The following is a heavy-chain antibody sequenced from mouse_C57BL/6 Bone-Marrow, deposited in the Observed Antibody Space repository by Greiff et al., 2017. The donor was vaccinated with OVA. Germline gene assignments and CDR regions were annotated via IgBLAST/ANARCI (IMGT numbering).Heavy chain of an antibody. Sequence: QVQLQQSGPELVKPGASVTISCKASGYAFSSSWMNWVKQRPGKGLEWIGRIYPGDGDTNYNGKFKGKATLTADKSYSTAYMQLSSLTSADSAVYFGARHEDGYYASYFDYWGQGTTLTGSS. CDR2: IYPGDGDT. V-gene: IGHV1-82*01. CDR3: ARHEDGYYASYFDY. CDR1: GYAFSSSW. J-gene: IGHJ2*01. D-gene: IGHD2-3*01.